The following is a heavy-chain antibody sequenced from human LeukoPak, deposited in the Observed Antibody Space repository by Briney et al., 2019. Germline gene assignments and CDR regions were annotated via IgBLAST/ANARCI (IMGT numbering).Heavy chain of an antibody. J-gene: IGHJ5*02. CDR2: IYSSEYT. Sequence: PSETLSLSCTVSGDSFDNSYCWTWVRQPPGKRPEWIGTIYSSEYTYYHPSLRSRATISADTSRNLFSPKLNSVTAADTAVYYCARGSDDYKLGNHWGHGTLVTVSS. CDR1: GDSFDNSYC. D-gene: IGHD5-24*01. CDR3: ARGSDDYKLGNH. V-gene: IGHV4-39*01.